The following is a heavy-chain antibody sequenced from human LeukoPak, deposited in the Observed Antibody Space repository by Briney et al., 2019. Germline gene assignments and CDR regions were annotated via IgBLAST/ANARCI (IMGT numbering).Heavy chain of an antibody. CDR2: MNPNSGNT. V-gene: IGHV1-8*01. J-gene: IGHJ3*02. Sequence: GASVKVSCKASGYTFTSYDINWVRQATGRGLEWMGWMNPNSGNTGYAQKFQGRVTMTRNTSISTAYMELSSLRSEDTAVYYCASPGFGESGDAFDIWGQGTMVTVSS. CDR3: ASPGFGESGDAFDI. D-gene: IGHD3-10*01. CDR1: GYTFTSYD.